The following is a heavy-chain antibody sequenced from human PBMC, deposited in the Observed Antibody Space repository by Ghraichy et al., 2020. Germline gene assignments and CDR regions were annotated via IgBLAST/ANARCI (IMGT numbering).Heavy chain of an antibody. CDR1: GFTVSSNY. CDR2: IYSGGST. D-gene: IGHD3-3*01. J-gene: IGHJ6*02. Sequence: LSLTCAASGFTVSSNYMSWVRQAPGKGLGWVSVIYSGGSTYYADSVKGRFTISRDNSKNTLYLQLNSLRAEDTAVYYCARGDDDFWSGYSGGMDVWGQGTTVTVSS. CDR3: ARGDDDFWSGYSGGMDV. V-gene: IGHV3-53*01.